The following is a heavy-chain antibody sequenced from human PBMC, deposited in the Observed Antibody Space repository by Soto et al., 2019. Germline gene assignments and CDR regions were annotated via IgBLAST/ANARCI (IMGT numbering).Heavy chain of an antibody. D-gene: IGHD5-12*01. CDR1: DGSVSSGNYY. CDR2: IHSSGST. V-gene: IGHV4-61*01. Sequence: SETLSLTCTVSDGSVSSGNYYWTWIRQPPGKGLEWIGYIHSSGSTLYNPSLKSRVIISVDTPMNQFSLKLRSVTAADTAVYYCARDSLALFDYWGQGTQVT. J-gene: IGHJ4*02. CDR3: ARDSLALFDY.